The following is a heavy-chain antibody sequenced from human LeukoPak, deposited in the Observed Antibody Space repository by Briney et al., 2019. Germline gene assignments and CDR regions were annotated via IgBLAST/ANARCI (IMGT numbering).Heavy chain of an antibody. CDR3: ARALVVAARQARYYYYYMDV. J-gene: IGHJ6*03. Sequence: ASVKVSCKASGYTFTGYYMHWVRQAPGQGLEWMGWINPNSGGTNYAQKFQGRVTMTRDTSISTAYMELSRLRSDDTAVYYCARALVVAARQARYYYYYMDVWGKGTTVTVSS. CDR2: INPNSGGT. CDR1: GYTFTGYY. V-gene: IGHV1-2*02. D-gene: IGHD6-6*01.